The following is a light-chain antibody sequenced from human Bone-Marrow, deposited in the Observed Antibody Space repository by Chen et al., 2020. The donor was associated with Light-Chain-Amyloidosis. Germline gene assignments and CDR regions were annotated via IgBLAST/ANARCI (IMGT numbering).Light chain of an antibody. J-gene: IGLJ3*02. CDR2: EDD. CDR1: SGSIATNY. Sequence: NSMLTQPHSASESPGKPVIISCTRSSGSIATNYVQWYQQRPGSSPTTVIYEDDQRPSGVPDRFSGSIDRSSNSASLTISGLKTEDEADYYCQSYQGSSQGVFGGGTKLTVL. CDR3: QSYQGSSQGV. V-gene: IGLV6-57*01.